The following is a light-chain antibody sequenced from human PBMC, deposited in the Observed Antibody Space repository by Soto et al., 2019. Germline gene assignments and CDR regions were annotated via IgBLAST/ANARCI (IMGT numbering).Light chain of an antibody. CDR2: STN. CDR1: SGSVSTSNY. CDR3: VLYMAGGISV. J-gene: IGLJ2*01. Sequence: QTVVTQEPSFSVSPGGTVTLTCGLSSGSVSTSNYPSWYQQTPGQAPRTLIYSTNSRSSGVPDRFSGSILGNKAALTITGAQADDESNYDSVLYMAGGISVFGGGTKLTVL. V-gene: IGLV8-61*01.